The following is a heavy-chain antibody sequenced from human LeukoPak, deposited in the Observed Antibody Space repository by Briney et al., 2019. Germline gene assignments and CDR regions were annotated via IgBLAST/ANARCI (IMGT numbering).Heavy chain of an antibody. CDR3: AKVLTYTTSPPDY. V-gene: IGHV3-7*02. Sequence: GGSLRLSCAASGFTLSSYWMTWVRQAPGKGLEWVANIKQDGSEKHYADSVKGRFTISRDSSKNALYLEMNSLRAEDTAVYYCAKVLTYTTSPPDYWGQGTLVTVSS. J-gene: IGHJ4*02. D-gene: IGHD1-26*01. CDR1: GFTLSSYW. CDR2: IKQDGSEK.